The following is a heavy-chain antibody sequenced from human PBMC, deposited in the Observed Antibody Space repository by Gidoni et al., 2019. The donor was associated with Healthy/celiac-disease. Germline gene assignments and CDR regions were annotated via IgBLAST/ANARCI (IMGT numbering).Heavy chain of an antibody. D-gene: IGHD6-13*01. CDR2: INHSGST. CDR3: ASFLPRIAAAGSQAFDI. V-gene: IGHV4-34*01. J-gene: IGHJ3*02. Sequence: AVYGGSFSGYYWSWIRQPPVKGLEWIGEINHSGSTNYNPSLKSRVTISVDTSKNQFSLKLSSVTAPDTAVYYCASFLPRIAAAGSQAFDIWGQGTMVTVSS. CDR1: GGSFSGYY.